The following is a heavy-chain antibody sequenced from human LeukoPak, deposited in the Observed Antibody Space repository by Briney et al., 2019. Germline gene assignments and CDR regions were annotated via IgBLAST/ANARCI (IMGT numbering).Heavy chain of an antibody. CDR2: ISSTSTI. D-gene: IGHD1-26*01. Sequence: PGGSLRLSCAASGFTFSAYSMNWVRQAPGKGLEWVSYISSTSTIYYADSVKGRFTISRDNAKNSLYLQMNSLRDEDTAVYYCARRGTYYPFDFGGQGTLVTVSS. J-gene: IGHJ4*02. CDR3: ARRGTYYPFDF. CDR1: GFTFSAYS. V-gene: IGHV3-48*02.